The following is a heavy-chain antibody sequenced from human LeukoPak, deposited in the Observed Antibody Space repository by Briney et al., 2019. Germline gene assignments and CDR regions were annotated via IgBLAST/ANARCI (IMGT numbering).Heavy chain of an antibody. CDR2: IYHSGST. D-gene: IGHD6-25*01. J-gene: IGHJ2*01. CDR3: ARDTAAPYWYFDL. CDR1: GGSISSSNW. V-gene: IGHV4-4*02. Sequence: SETLSLTCAVSGGSISSSNWWSWVRQPPGKGLEWIGEIYHSGSTNYNPSLKSRVTISVDKSKNQFSLKLSSVTAADTAVYYCARDTAAPYWYFDLWGCGTLVTVSS.